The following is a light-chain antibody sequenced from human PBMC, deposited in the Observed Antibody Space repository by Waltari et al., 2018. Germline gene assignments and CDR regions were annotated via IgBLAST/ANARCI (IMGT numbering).Light chain of an antibody. CDR1: LSIDDS. CDR2: GAS. V-gene: IGKV3-15*01. J-gene: IGKJ4*01. CDR3: QQYNQWPLT. Sequence: EIVMTQSPATLSVSRGGSATLPCRACLSIDDSLAWYQQKPGHPPRLLIHGASTRDTGIPVRFSGSGSGTDFTLTITGLQSEDFAVYFCQQYNQWPLTFGRGTKVEIK.